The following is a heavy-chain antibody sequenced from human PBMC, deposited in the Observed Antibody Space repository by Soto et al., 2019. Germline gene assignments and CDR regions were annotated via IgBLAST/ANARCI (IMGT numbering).Heavy chain of an antibody. V-gene: IGHV1-46*01. Sequence: ASVKVSCKASGYTFTSYYMHWVRQAPGQGLEWMGIINPSGGSTSYAQKFQGRVTMTSDTSTSTVYMELSSLRSEDTAVYYCARDTRHDAFDIWGQGTMVTVSS. CDR3: ARDTRHDAFDI. J-gene: IGHJ3*02. CDR1: GYTFTSYY. CDR2: INPSGGST.